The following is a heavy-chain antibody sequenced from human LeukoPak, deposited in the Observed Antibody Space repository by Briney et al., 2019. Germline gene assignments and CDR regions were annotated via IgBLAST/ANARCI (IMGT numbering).Heavy chain of an antibody. CDR3: ARLSSYGIYYSDY. CDR1: GGSISNYY. J-gene: IGHJ4*02. V-gene: IGHV4-59*01. CDR2: IYYSGST. D-gene: IGHD3-3*02. Sequence: SETLSLTCTASGGSISNYYWSWIRQPPGKGLEWIGYIYYSGSTNYNPSLKSRVTISVDTSKNQFSLKLNSVTAADTAVYYCARLSSYGIYYSDYWGQGTLVTVSS.